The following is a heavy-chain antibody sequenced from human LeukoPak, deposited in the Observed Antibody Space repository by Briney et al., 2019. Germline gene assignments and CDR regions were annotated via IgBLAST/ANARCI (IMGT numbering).Heavy chain of an antibody. J-gene: IGHJ4*02. Sequence: GGSLRLSCAASGFTFSSYWMSWVRQAPGKGLEWVANIEQDGSEKYYVDSVKGRFTISRDNAKNSLYLQMNSLRAEDTAVYYCARGQYFDWPYFDYWGQGTLVTVSS. V-gene: IGHV3-7*01. D-gene: IGHD3-9*01. CDR3: ARGQYFDWPYFDY. CDR2: IEQDGSEK. CDR1: GFTFSSYW.